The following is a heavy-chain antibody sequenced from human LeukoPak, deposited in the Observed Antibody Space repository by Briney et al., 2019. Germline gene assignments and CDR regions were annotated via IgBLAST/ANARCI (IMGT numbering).Heavy chain of an antibody. CDR3: ARKFLTGRLIDY. CDR1: GFTFRDYY. Sequence: GGSLRLSWAASGFTFRDYYMSWFRQAPGKGLEWVSYISSGSTQTNHADSVKGRFTISRDNAKNSLYLQMNGLRAEDTALYYCARKFLTGRLIDYWGQGTLVTVSS. CDR2: ISSGSTQT. D-gene: IGHD7-27*01. J-gene: IGHJ4*02. V-gene: IGHV3-11*06.